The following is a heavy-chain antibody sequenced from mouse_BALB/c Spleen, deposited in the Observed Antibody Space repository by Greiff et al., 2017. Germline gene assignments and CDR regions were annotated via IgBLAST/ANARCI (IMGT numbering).Heavy chain of an antibody. J-gene: IGHJ4*01. V-gene: IGHV14-3*02. CDR3: ARGHYYAMDY. Sequence: EVKLVESGAELVKPGASVKLSCTASGFNIKDTYMHWVKQRPEQGLEWIGRIDPANGNTKYDPKFQGKATITADTSSNTAYLQLSSLTSEDTAVYYCARGHYYAMDYWGQGTSVTVSS. CDR2: IDPANGNT. CDR1: GFNIKDTY.